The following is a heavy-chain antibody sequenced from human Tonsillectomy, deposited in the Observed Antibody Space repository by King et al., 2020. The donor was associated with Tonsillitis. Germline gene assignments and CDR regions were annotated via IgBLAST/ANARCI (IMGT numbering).Heavy chain of an antibody. Sequence: PLQESGPGLVKPSETLSLTCTVSGGSISNSNYYWGWIRQPPGKGLEWIGSIFYSGSAYSNPSLKSRVTMSIDTSKNHFSLRLSSVTAADTAVYYCARWAIVVVVAAHNWFDPWGQGALVTVSS. CDR1: GGSISNSNYY. D-gene: IGHD2-15*01. J-gene: IGHJ5*02. CDR3: ARWAIVVVVAAHNWFDP. V-gene: IGHV4-39*02. CDR2: IFYSGSA.